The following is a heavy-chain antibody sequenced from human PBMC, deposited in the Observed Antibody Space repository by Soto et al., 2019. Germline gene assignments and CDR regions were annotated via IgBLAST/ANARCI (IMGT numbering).Heavy chain of an antibody. CDR1: GFTFSSYA. CDR2: ISGSGGST. Sequence: GGSLRLSCAASGFTFSSYAMSWVRQAPGKGLEWVSAISGSGGSTYYADSVKGRFTISRDNSKNTLYLQMNSLRAEDTAVYYCAKDPKWELLLPNVDNYWGQGTLVTVSS. V-gene: IGHV3-23*01. D-gene: IGHD1-26*01. J-gene: IGHJ4*02. CDR3: AKDPKWELLLPNVDNY.